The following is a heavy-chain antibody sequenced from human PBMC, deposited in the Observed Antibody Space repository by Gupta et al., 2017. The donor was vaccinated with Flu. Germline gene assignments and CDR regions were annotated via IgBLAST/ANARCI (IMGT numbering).Heavy chain of an antibody. CDR1: GPTFRPYA. J-gene: IGHJ6*02. Sequence: DVQLLDSGGGLVQPGGSLRLACAASGPTFRPYAISWVRQAPGKGLEWVSAISETGTATYHADSVRGRFTISRDTSKNMFYLHMNALRGDDTAVYFCAKDYLTVTPHYSHAADVWGQRTTVTVSS. CDR2: ISETGTAT. V-gene: IGHV3-23*01. CDR3: AKDYLTVTPHYSHAADV. D-gene: IGHD4-17*01.